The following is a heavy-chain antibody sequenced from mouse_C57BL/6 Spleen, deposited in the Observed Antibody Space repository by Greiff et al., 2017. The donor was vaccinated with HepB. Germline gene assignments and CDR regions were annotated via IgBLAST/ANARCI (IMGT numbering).Heavy chain of an antibody. J-gene: IGHJ4*01. Sequence: EVQRVESGGGLVKPGGSLKLSCAASGFTFSSYAMSWVRQTPEKRLEWVATISDGGSYTYYPDNVKGRFTISRDNAKKNLYLQMSHLKSEDTARYYCARSYGYDVDAMDYWGQGTSVTVSS. CDR3: ARSYGYDVDAMDY. D-gene: IGHD2-2*01. CDR1: GFTFSSYA. V-gene: IGHV5-4*01. CDR2: ISDGGSYT.